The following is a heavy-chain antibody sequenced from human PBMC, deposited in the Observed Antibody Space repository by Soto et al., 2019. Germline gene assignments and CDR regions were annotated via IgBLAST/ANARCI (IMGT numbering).Heavy chain of an antibody. J-gene: IGHJ4*02. D-gene: IGHD3-3*01. CDR3: GKGKGVTRSGVVYFDY. CDR2: VTYDGRNE. CDR1: GFMFSSYG. Sequence: QVQLVESGGGVVQPGTSLRLSCEASGFMFSSYGMFWVRQAPGKGLEWVAVVTYDGRNEYYGESVKGRFTISRDNPNNRLYLEMNSLRAEDTDVYYCGKGKGVTRSGVVYFDYWGLGTALTVSS. V-gene: IGHV3-30*18.